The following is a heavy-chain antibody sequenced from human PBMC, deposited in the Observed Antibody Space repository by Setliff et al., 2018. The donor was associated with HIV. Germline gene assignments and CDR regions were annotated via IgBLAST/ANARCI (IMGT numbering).Heavy chain of an antibody. CDR3: ARGSYTVRIDY. CDR1: GGSITSGSYY. CDR2: IYNNGRT. Sequence: PSETLSLTCTVSGGSITSGSYYWSWIRQPAGKGLEWIGRIYNNGRTTHNPSLKSRVTISRDTSENQFSLRLSSVTAADTAVYYCARGSYTVRIDYWGQGTRVTVSS. D-gene: IGHD3-10*01. V-gene: IGHV4-61*02. J-gene: IGHJ4*02.